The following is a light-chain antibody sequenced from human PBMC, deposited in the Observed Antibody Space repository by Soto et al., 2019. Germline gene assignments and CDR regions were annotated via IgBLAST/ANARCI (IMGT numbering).Light chain of an antibody. V-gene: IGKV1-5*01. J-gene: IGKJ1*01. CDR2: DAS. Sequence: DIQLTQSPSTLSASIGDRVTITCRASQSINRWLAWYQQKPGKAPKLLIYDASSLESGVPSRFSGSGSGTDFTLTITSLQPDDFASYYCQLPRWTGGQGTKVEIK. CDR3: QLPRWT. CDR1: QSINRW.